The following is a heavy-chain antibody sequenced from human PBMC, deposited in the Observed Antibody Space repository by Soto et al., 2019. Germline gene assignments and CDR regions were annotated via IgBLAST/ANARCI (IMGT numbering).Heavy chain of an antibody. Sequence: QVQLQESGPGLVKPSQTLSLTCTVSGGSISSGDYFWSWIRQSPGKGLESIAYMYYSGTTYYNPSLKSRVTIPIDTSRKQFSLTRTAVTAADAAVYYCGRGGGYGYGVDYWGQGTLVTVS. D-gene: IGHD5-18*01. CDR3: GRGGGYGYGVDY. J-gene: IGHJ4*02. CDR1: GGSISSGDYF. V-gene: IGHV4-30-4*01. CDR2: MYYSGTT.